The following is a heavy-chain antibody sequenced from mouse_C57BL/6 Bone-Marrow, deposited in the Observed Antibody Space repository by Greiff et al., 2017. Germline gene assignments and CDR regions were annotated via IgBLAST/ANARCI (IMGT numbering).Heavy chain of an antibody. D-gene: IGHD2-3*01. Sequence: VQLQQSGPELVKPGASVKISCKASGYAFSSSWMNWVKQRPGKGLEWIGRIYPGDGDTNYNGKFKGKATLTADKSSSTAYMQLSSLTSEDSAAYFCARSGDGYYFYYFDYWGQGTTLTVSS. CDR3: ARSGDGYYFYYFDY. CDR1: GYAFSSSW. J-gene: IGHJ2*01. CDR2: IYPGDGDT. V-gene: IGHV1-82*01.